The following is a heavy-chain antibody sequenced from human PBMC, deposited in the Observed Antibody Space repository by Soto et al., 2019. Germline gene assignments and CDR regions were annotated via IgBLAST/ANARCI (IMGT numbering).Heavy chain of an antibody. CDR1: GFTFSSYA. CDR3: AKRSGGIVATIFFHQYYFDY. D-gene: IGHD5-12*01. J-gene: IGHJ4*02. Sequence: GGSLRLSCAASGFTFSSYAMSWVRQAPGKGLEWVSAISGSGGSTYYADSVKGRFTISRDNSKNTLYLQMNSLRAEDTAVYYCAKRSGGIVATIFFHQYYFDYWGQGTLVTVSS. V-gene: IGHV3-23*01. CDR2: ISGSGGST.